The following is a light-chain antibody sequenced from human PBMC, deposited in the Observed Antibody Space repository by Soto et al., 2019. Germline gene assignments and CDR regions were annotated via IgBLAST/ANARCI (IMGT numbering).Light chain of an antibody. Sequence: EIVLTQSPGTLSLSPGERATLSCRASQSFSSIYLVWYQQKPGQAPRLLIYGASSRATGIPDRFSGSGSGTDFTLTISRLEPEDFAVYYCQQYGSSPRGTFGQGTKVDIK. CDR1: QSFSSIY. CDR3: QQYGSSPRGT. J-gene: IGKJ1*01. V-gene: IGKV3-20*01. CDR2: GAS.